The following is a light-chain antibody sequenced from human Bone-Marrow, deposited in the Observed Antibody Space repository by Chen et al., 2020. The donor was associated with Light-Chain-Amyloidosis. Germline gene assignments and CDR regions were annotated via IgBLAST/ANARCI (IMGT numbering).Light chain of an antibody. CDR2: NNS. Sequence: TPGQRVTISCSGSSSNIGHNSVNWYVQLPGTAPKLLIYNNSQRPSGVPDRFSGSKSGASASLAISGLRSEDEAHYYCATWEDSMNGPVFGGGTHLTVL. CDR1: SSNIGHNS. CDR3: ATWEDSMNGPV. J-gene: IGLJ3*02. V-gene: IGLV1-44*01.